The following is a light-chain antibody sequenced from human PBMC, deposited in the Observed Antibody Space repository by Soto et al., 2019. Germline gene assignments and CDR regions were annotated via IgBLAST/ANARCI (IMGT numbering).Light chain of an antibody. CDR2: EVI. J-gene: IGLJ1*01. V-gene: IGLV2-14*01. CDR1: SSDVGGYNY. Sequence: QSVLAQPASVSGSPGQSITISCRGTSSDVGGYNYVSWYQQHPGKAPKLMIYEVIKRPSGVSTRFSGSKSDNTASLTISGLEAEDEAYYYCGSYAESDTKVFGNGTKVTV. CDR3: GSYAESDTKV.